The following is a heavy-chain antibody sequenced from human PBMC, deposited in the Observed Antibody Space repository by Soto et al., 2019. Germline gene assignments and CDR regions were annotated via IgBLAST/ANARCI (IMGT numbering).Heavy chain of an antibody. CDR1: GYTFTGYY. D-gene: IGHD3-10*01. CDR2: INPNSGGT. CDR3: ARSGNFYPRYYYYGMDV. J-gene: IGHJ6*02. Sequence: ASVKVSCKASGYTFTGYYMHWVRQAPGQGLEWMGWINPNSGGTNYAQKFQGWVTMTRDTSISTAYMELSRLRSDDTAVYYCARSGNFYPRYYYYGMDVWGQGTTVTVSS. V-gene: IGHV1-2*04.